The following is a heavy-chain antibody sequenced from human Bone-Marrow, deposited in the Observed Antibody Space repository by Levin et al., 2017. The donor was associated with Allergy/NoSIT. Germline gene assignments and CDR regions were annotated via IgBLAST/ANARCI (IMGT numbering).Heavy chain of an antibody. CDR2: IRSKAYGATT. V-gene: IGHV3-49*03. J-gene: IGHJ4*02. CDR3: TRDRSDYGDYLLL. D-gene: IGHD4-17*01. Sequence: GGSLRLSCTASGFTFGDYAMSWFRQAPGKGLEWVGFIRSKAYGATTEYAASVKGRFTISRDDSKSIAYLQMNSLKTEDTAVYYCTRDRSDYGDYLLLWGQGTLVTVSS. CDR1: GFTFGDYA.